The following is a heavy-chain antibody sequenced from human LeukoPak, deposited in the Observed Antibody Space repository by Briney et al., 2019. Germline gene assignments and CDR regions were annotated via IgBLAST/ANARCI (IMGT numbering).Heavy chain of an antibody. J-gene: IGHJ4*02. Sequence: PGGSLRLSCTASGFAFSNYAMNWVRQAPGKGLEWVSVIRSSGSGGSTYYADSVKGRFTISRDNAKNSLYLQMNSLRAEDTAVYYCARVHDYSNYGFDYWGQGTLVTVSS. V-gene: IGHV3-21*01. CDR2: IRSSGSGGST. D-gene: IGHD4-11*01. CDR3: ARVHDYSNYGFDY. CDR1: GFAFSNYA.